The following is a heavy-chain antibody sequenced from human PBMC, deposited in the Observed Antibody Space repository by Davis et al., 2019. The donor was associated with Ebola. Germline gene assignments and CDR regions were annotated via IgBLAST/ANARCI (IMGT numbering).Heavy chain of an antibody. J-gene: IGHJ6*02. V-gene: IGHV1-18*01. D-gene: IGHD6-19*01. CDR1: GYTFTSYG. CDR2: ISAYNGNT. Sequence: ASVKVSCKASGYTFTSYGISWVRQAPEQGLEWMGWISAYNGNTNYAQKLQGRVTMTTDTSTSTAYMELRSLRSDDTAVYYCASRASGWYGWEMDVWGQGTTVTVSS. CDR3: ASRASGWYGWEMDV.